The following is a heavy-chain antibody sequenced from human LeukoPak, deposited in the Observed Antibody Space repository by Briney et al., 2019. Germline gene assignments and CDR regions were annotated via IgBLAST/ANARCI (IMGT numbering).Heavy chain of an antibody. CDR1: GGSLSSGGYY. Sequence: SQTLSLTCTVSGGSLSSGGYYWSWIRHHPGKGLEWIGYIYYSGSTYYNPSLKSRVTISVDTSKNQFSLKLSSVTAADTAVYYRARRQGHSADDAFDIWGQGTMVTVSS. J-gene: IGHJ3*02. V-gene: IGHV4-31*03. CDR3: ARRQGHSADDAFDI. CDR2: IYYSGST. D-gene: IGHD3-10*01.